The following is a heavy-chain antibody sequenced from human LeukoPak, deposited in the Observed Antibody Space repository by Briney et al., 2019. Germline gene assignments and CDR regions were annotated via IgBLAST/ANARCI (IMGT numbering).Heavy chain of an antibody. V-gene: IGHV3-30*02. J-gene: IGHJ6*02. CDR1: GFTFSSYG. CDR2: IRYDGSNK. CDR3: AKEFKDIVVVVAASPPYGMDV. Sequence: GGSLRLSCAASGFTFSSYGMHWVRQAPGKGLVWVAFIRYDGSNKYYADSVKGRFTTSRDNSKNTLYLQMNSLRAEDTAVYYCAKEFKDIVVVVAASPPYGMDVWGQGTTVTVSS. D-gene: IGHD2-15*01.